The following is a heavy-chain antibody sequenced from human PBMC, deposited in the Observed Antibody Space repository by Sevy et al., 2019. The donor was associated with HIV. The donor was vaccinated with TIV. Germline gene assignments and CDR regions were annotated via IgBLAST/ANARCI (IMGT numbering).Heavy chain of an antibody. D-gene: IGHD3-10*01. CDR1: GFTFSSYE. V-gene: IGHV3-48*03. CDR2: ISSSGSTI. CDR3: AREGIGRGWFDP. J-gene: IGHJ5*02. Sequence: GGSLRLSCAASGFTFSSYEMNWVRQAPGKGLEWVSYISSSGSTIYYADSVKGLFTISRDNAKNSLYLQMNSLRAEDTAVYYCAREGIGRGWFDPWGQGTLVTVSS.